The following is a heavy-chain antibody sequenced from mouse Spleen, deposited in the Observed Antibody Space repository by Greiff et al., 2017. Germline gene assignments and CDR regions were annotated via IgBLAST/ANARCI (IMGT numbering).Heavy chain of an antibody. D-gene: IGHD2-2*01. J-gene: IGHJ4*01. CDR1: GYSITSGYD. Sequence: EVQGVESGPGMVKPSQSLSLTCTVTGYSITSGYDWHWIRHFPGNKLEWMGYISYSGSTNYNPSLKSRISITHDTSKNHFFLKLNSVTTEDTATYYCARKGYYYAMDYWGQGTSVTVSS. V-gene: IGHV3-1*01. CDR2: ISYSGST. CDR3: ARKGYYYAMDY.